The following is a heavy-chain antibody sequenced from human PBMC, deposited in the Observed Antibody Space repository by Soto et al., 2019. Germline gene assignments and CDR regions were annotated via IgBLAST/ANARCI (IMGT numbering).Heavy chain of an antibody. D-gene: IGHD3-3*01. J-gene: IGHJ6*02. CDR2: IIPIFGTA. Sequence: SVKVSFKASGGTFSSYAISWVRQAPGQGLEWMGGIIPIFGTANYAQKFQGRVTITADESTSTAYMELSSLRSEDTAVYYCASGGVVIDVDYYGMDVWGQGTTVTVSS. CDR3: ASGGVVIDVDYYGMDV. V-gene: IGHV1-69*13. CDR1: GGTFSSYA.